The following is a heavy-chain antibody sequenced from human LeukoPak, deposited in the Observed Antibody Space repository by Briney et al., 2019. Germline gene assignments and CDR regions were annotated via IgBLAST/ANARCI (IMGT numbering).Heavy chain of an antibody. CDR1: GFTVSSNY. V-gene: IGHV3-66*01. Sequence: GGSLRLSCAASGFTVSSNYMSWVRQAPGKGLEWVSVIYSGGSTYYADSVKGRFTISRDNSKNTLYLQMNSLRAEDTAVYYCARWSGELLFRHNWFDPWGQGTLVTVSS. CDR2: IYSGGST. D-gene: IGHD3-10*01. CDR3: ARWSGELLFRHNWFDP. J-gene: IGHJ5*02.